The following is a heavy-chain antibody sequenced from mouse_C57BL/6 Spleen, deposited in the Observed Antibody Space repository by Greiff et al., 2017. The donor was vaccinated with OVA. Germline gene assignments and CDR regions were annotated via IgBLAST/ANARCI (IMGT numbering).Heavy chain of an antibody. CDR3: ARSEAYFDY. Sequence: EVQLQQSGPELVKPGASVKISCKASGYTFTDYYMNWVKQSHGKSLEWIGDINPNNGGTSYNQKFKGKATLTVDKSSSTAYMELRSLTSEDSAVYYCARSEAYFDYWGQGTTLTVSS. CDR2: INPNNGGT. CDR1: GYTFTDYY. V-gene: IGHV1-26*01. J-gene: IGHJ2*01.